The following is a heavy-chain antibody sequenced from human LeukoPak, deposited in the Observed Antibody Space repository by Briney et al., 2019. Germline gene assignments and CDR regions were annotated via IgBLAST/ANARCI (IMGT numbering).Heavy chain of an antibody. CDR1: GGSFSGYY. Sequence: SETLSLTCAVYGGSFSGYYWSWIRQPPGKGLEWIGEINHSGSTNYNPSLKSRVTISVDTSKNQFSLKLSSVTAADTAVYYCARVGVRGVIKVFDYWGQGTQVTVSS. CDR2: INHSGST. J-gene: IGHJ4*02. V-gene: IGHV4-34*01. CDR3: ARVGVRGVIKVFDY. D-gene: IGHD3-10*01.